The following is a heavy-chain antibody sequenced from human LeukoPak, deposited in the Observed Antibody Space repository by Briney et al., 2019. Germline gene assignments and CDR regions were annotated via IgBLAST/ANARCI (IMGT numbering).Heavy chain of an antibody. CDR3: ARTRREEWLLYRGDAFDI. J-gene: IGHJ3*02. CDR2: IGAAGDT. CDR1: GFTFSSYV. Sequence: GGSLRLSCAASGFTFSSYVMHWVRQATGKGLEWVSAIGAAGDTYYPGSVKGQFTISRENAKNSLYLQMNSLRAEDTAVYYCARTRREEWLLYRGDAFDIWGQGTMVTVSS. D-gene: IGHD3-3*01. V-gene: IGHV3-13*01.